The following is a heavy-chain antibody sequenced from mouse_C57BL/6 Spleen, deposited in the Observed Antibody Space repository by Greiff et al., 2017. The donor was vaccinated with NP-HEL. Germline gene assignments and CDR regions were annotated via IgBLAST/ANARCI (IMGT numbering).Heavy chain of an antibody. D-gene: IGHD2-3*01. J-gene: IGHJ2*01. Sequence: XVKLMESGEGLVKPGGSLKLSCAASGFTFSSYAMSWVRQTPEKRLEWVAYISSGGDYIYYADTVKGRFTISRDNARNTLYLQMSSLKSEDTAMYYCTRGGIYDGYFFDYWGQGTTLTVSS. CDR2: ISSGGDYI. CDR3: TRGGIYDGYFFDY. CDR1: GFTFSSYA. V-gene: IGHV5-9-1*02.